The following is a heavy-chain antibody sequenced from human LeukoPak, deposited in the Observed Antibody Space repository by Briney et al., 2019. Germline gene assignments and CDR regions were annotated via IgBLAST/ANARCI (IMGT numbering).Heavy chain of an antibody. CDR2: IYYSGST. D-gene: IGHD3-9*01. V-gene: IGHV4-59*08. CDR1: GGSISSYY. CDR3: ERLPTGYPNWFDP. J-gene: IGHJ5*02. Sequence: NPSETLSLTCTVSGGSISSYYWSWIRQPPGKGLEWIGYIYYSGSTNYNPSLKSRVTISVDTSKNQFSLRLSSVTAADTAVYYCERLPTGYPNWFDPWGQGTLVTVSS.